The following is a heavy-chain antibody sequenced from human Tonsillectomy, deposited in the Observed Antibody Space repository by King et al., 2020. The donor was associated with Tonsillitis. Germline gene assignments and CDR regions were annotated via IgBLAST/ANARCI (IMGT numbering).Heavy chain of an antibody. CDR2: MNHSGST. CDR1: GVSFSDYS. D-gene: IGHD3-16*02. CDR3: ARGLYDYIWGSYRHDAFDI. J-gene: IGHJ3*02. Sequence: QVQLQQWGAGLLKPSETLSLTCAVYGVSFSDYSWSWIRQPPGKGLEWIGEMNHSGSTNYNPSLKSRATISVDTSKNQFSVKLSSVTAADTAVYYCARGLYDYIWGSYRHDAFDIWGQRDNDHRLF. V-gene: IGHV4-34*01.